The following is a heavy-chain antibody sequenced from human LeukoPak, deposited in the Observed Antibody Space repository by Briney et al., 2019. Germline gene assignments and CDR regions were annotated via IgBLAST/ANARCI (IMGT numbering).Heavy chain of an antibody. CDR3: AKSYWYSSPPVYYYYYMDV. D-gene: IGHD6-13*01. V-gene: IGHV3-74*01. CDR2: INSDGSST. Sequence: PGGSLRLSCAASGFTFSSYWMHWARQAPGKGLVWVSRINSDGSSTSYADSVKGRFTISRDNAKNTLYLQMNSLRAEDTAVYYCAKSYWYSSPPVYYYYYMDVWGKGTTVTVSS. CDR1: GFTFSSYW. J-gene: IGHJ6*03.